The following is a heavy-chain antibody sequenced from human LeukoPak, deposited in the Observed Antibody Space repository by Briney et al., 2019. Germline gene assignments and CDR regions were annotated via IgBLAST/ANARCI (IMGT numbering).Heavy chain of an antibody. CDR1: GGSISSYY. J-gene: IGHJ5*02. Sequence: SETLSLTCTVSGGSISSYYWSWIRQPPGKGLEWIGEISHSGSTNYNPSLKSRVTISVDTSKNQFSLKLSSVTAADTAVYYCARGRDTMVRGVMRAWFDPWGQGTLVTVSS. CDR3: ARGRDTMVRGVMRAWFDP. D-gene: IGHD3-10*01. V-gene: IGHV4-34*01. CDR2: ISHSGST.